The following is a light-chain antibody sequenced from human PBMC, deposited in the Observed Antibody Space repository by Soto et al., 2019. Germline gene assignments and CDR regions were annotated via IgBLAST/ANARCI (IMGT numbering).Light chain of an antibody. CDR1: QSVSRN. Sequence: EIVLTQSPATLSVSPGERATLSCRASQSVSRNLAWYQQKPGQAPRLLIYDASTRATGVPARFSGSGSWTEFSLTISSLQSEDFAVYDCQECNNWLIFTFGPGTKVDIK. J-gene: IGKJ3*01. CDR2: DAS. V-gene: IGKV3-15*01. CDR3: QECNNWLIFT.